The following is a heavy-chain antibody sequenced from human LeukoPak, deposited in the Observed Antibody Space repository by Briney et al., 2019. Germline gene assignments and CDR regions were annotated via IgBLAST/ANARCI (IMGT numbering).Heavy chain of an antibody. CDR2: INNDGSTT. J-gene: IGHJ5*02. V-gene: IGHV3-74*01. D-gene: IGHD3-10*02. CDR3: ARDTMLGMGNP. CDR1: GFTFSSYW. Sequence: GRSLRLSCAASGFTFSSYWMHWVRQAPGKGLVWVSRINNDGSTTRYADSVKGRFTISRDNAKNTLYLQMNSLRAEDTAVYYCARDTMLGMGNPWGQGTLVTVSS.